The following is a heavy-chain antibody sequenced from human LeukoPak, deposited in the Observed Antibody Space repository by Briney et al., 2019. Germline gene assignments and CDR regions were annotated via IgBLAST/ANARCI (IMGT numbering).Heavy chain of an antibody. V-gene: IGHV4-34*01. CDR2: INHSGST. Sequence: SSETLSLTCAVYGGSFSGYYWSWIRQPPGKGLEWIGEINHSGSTNYNPSLKSRVTISVDTSKNQFSLKLSSVTAADTAVYYCARGGIAAAEWGQGTLVTVSS. J-gene: IGHJ4*02. CDR3: ARGGIAAAE. D-gene: IGHD6-13*01. CDR1: GGSFSGYY.